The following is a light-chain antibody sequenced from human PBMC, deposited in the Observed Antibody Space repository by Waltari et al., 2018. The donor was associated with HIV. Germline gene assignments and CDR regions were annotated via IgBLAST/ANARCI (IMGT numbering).Light chain of an antibody. CDR1: ALPKQY. V-gene: IGLV3-25*03. J-gene: IGLJ2*01. CDR2: RDN. CDR3: QSADITNIWV. Sequence: SSDLTQPPSMSLSPGQTARITCSGDALPKQYVYWYQQKPGQAPVSIISRDNERPSGVPDRFSGSRSGTTATATLTISGVQTEDEADYYCQSADITNIWVFGGGTKLTVL.